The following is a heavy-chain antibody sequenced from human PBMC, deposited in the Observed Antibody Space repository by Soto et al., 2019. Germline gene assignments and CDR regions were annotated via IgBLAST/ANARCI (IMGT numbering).Heavy chain of an antibody. V-gene: IGHV1-8*01. Sequence: QVQLVQSGAEVKTPGASVKVSCKASGYTFTSYDINWVRQATGQGLEWMGWMNPNSGNTAYAQKFQGRVTMTRNTSISTAYRELSSLGSEDTAVYYCASEKVSSGYPDWGQGTLVTVSS. J-gene: IGHJ4*02. CDR1: GYTFTSYD. D-gene: IGHD3-22*01. CDR3: ASEKVSSGYPD. CDR2: MNPNSGNT.